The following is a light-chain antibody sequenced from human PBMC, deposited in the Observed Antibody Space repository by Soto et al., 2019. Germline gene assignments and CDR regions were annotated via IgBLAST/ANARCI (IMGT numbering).Light chain of an antibody. CDR2: DVN. J-gene: IGLJ2*01. CDR1: SSDVGGYNY. V-gene: IGLV2-11*01. CDR3: CSYAGSYTLV. Sequence: QSALTQPRSVSGSPGQSVTISRTGTSSDVGGYNYVSWYQQHPGKAPKLMIYDVNKRPSGVPDRFSGSKSDNTASLTISGLQAEDEADYYCCSYAGSYTLVFGGGTKLTVL.